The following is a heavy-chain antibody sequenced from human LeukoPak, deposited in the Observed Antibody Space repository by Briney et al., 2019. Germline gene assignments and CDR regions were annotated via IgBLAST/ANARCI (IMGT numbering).Heavy chain of an antibody. D-gene: IGHD6-13*01. CDR2: ISWNGDRT. V-gene: IGHV3-43*01. CDR3: AKGAAAGEYYFDY. CDR1: GFTFDEYT. Sequence: GGSLRLSCAASGFTFDEYTMHWVRQAPGKGLEWVSLISWNGDRTYYGDSVKGRFTISRDNSKDSLYLQMNSLRTEDTALYYCAKGAAAGEYYFDYWGLGTLVTVSP. J-gene: IGHJ4*02.